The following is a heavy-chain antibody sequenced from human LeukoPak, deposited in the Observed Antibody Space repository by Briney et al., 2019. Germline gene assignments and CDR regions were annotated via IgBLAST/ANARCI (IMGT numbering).Heavy chain of an antibody. CDR3: AKSSYYDASGYYREYYFDY. J-gene: IGHJ4*02. V-gene: IGHV3-23*01. CDR1: GFSFSNYA. CDR2: ISGSGGST. D-gene: IGHD3-22*01. Sequence: GGSLRLSCVPSGFSFSNYAMSWVRQAPGKGPEWVSSISGSGGSTHYADSVKGRFTISRDKTKNTLYLQMSSLRAEDTAVYYCAKSSYYDASGYYREYYFDYWGQGTLVTVSS.